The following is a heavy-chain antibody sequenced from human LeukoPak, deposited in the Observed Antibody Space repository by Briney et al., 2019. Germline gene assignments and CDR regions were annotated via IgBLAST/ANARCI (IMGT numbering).Heavy chain of an antibody. CDR2: INPSGGTT. J-gene: IGHJ3*02. CDR1: GYTFTSYF. V-gene: IGHV1-46*03. D-gene: IGHD3-3*01. Sequence: ASVKVSCKASGYTFTSYFMHWVRQAPGQGLEWMGIINPSGGTTTYAEKFQGRVTMTRDTSTSTVYMELSSLRSEDTAVYYCARGGYDFRSGYSKEAFDTWGQGTMVTVSS. CDR3: ARGGYDFRSGYSKEAFDT.